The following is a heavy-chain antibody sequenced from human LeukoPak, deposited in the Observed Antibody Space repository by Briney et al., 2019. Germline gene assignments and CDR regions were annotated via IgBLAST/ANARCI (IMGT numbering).Heavy chain of an antibody. Sequence: PGGSLRLSCAASGFTFSSYAMSWVRQAPGKGLEWVSAISGSGGSTYYADSVKGRFTISRGNAKNSLYLQMNSLRAEDTAVYYCARGGSGSYWGQGTLVTVSS. D-gene: IGHD1-26*01. V-gene: IGHV3-23*01. CDR1: GFTFSSYA. CDR2: ISGSGGST. J-gene: IGHJ4*02. CDR3: ARGGSGSY.